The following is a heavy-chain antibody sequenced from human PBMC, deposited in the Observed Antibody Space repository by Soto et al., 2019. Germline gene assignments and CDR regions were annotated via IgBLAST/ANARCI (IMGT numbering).Heavy chain of an antibody. CDR2: MNPNSGNT. CDR3: SRRGTGFWSGYYYYYYMDV. CDR1: GYTFTSYD. D-gene: IGHD3-3*01. J-gene: IGHJ6*03. V-gene: IGHV1-8*01. Sequence: ASVKVSCKASGYTFTSYDINWVRQATGQGLERMGWMNPNSGNTGYAQKYQGRVTMTRNTSISTAYMELSSLRSEDTAVYYCSRRGTGFWSGYYYYYYMDVWGKGTTVTVSS.